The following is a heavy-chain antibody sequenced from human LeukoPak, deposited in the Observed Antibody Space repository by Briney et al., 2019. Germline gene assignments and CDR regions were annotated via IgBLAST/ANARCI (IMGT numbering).Heavy chain of an antibody. D-gene: IGHD6-13*01. CDR2: INHSGST. CDR1: GGSFSGYY. V-gene: IGHV4-34*01. J-gene: IGHJ5*02. Sequence: SETLSLTCAVYGGSFSGYYWSWIRQPPGKGLEWIGEINHSGSTNYNPSLKSRVTISVDTSKNQFSLKLSSVTAADTAVYYCAREGQMYSGSWQGYNWFDPWGQGTLVTVSS. CDR3: AREGQMYSGSWQGYNWFDP.